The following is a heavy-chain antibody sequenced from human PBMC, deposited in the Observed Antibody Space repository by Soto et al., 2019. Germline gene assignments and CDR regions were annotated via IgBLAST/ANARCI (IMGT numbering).Heavy chain of an antibody. CDR2: ISYDGSNK. D-gene: IGHD1-26*01. CDR1: GFTFSSYA. J-gene: IGHJ4*02. Sequence: GGSLRLSCAASGFTFSSYAMHWVRQAPGKGLEWVAVISYDGSNKYYADSVKGRFTISRDNSKNTLYLQMNSLRAEDTAVYYCARDRLVGEQEDYFDYWGQGTLVIVSS. CDR3: ARDRLVGEQEDYFDY. V-gene: IGHV3-30-3*01.